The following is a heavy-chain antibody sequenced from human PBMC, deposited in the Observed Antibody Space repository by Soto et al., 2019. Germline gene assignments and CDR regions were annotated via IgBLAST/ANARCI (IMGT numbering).Heavy chain of an antibody. V-gene: IGHV3-30-3*01. J-gene: IGHJ4*02. Sequence: QVQLVESGGGVVQPGRSLRLSCAASGFTFSSYAMHWVRQAPGKGLEWVAVISYDGSNKYYSDSVKGRFTISRDNSKNSLYLQMNSLRGEDTAVYYLARGSLRTMVRGAHVDYWGQGTLVTVSS. CDR1: GFTFSSYA. CDR3: ARGSLRTMVRGAHVDY. D-gene: IGHD3-10*01. CDR2: ISYDGSNK.